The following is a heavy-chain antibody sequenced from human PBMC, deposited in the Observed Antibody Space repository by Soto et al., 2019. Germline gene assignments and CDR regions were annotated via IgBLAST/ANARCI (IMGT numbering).Heavy chain of an antibody. J-gene: IGHJ3*02. CDR1: GYTFTSYG. V-gene: IGHV1-18*01. CDR3: ARDWGPYCSGGSCYGDDAFDI. D-gene: IGHD2-15*01. Sequence: ASVKVSCKASGYTFTSYGISWVRQAPGQGLEWMGWISAYNGNTNYAQKLQGRVTMTTDTSTSTAYMELRSLRSDDTAVYYCARDWGPYCSGGSCYGDDAFDIWGQGTMVTVSS. CDR2: ISAYNGNT.